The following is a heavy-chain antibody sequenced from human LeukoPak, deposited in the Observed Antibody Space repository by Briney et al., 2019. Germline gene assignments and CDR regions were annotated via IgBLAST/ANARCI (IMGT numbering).Heavy chain of an antibody. CDR2: IGTAGDT. D-gene: IGHD2-2*01. Sequence: GGSLRLSCAASGFTFSSYDMHWVRQATGKGLEWVSAIGTAGDTYYPGSVTGRFTISRENAKNSLYLQMNSLRAGDTAVYYCARGLGYCSSTSCYFDYWGQGTLVTVSS. J-gene: IGHJ4*02. CDR1: GFTFSSYD. V-gene: IGHV3-13*04. CDR3: ARGLGYCSSTSCYFDY.